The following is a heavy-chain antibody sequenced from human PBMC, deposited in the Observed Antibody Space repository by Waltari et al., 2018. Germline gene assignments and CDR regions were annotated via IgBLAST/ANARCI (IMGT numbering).Heavy chain of an antibody. CDR2: INAGNGNK. CDR1: GYTFTSYA. J-gene: IGHJ3*02. V-gene: IGHV1-3*01. Sequence: QVQLVQSGAEVKKPGASVKVSCKASGYTFTSYAMHWVRQAPGQRLEWMGWINAGNGNKKYSQKFQGRVTITRDTSASTAYMELSSLRSEDTAVYYCARDWGDTTVDGSDAFDIWGQGTMVTVSS. D-gene: IGHD4-17*01. CDR3: ARDWGDTTVDGSDAFDI.